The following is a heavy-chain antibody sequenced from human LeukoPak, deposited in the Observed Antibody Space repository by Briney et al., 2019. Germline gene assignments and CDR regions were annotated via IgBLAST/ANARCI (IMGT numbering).Heavy chain of an antibody. CDR1: GGTFSSYA. J-gene: IGHJ4*02. CDR3: ARVDLLLWFGELPQYYFDY. Sequence: GSSVKVSCKASGGTFSSYAISWVRQAPGQGLEWMGGIIPIFGTANYAQKLQGRVTMTTDTSTSTAYMELRSLRSDDTAVYYCARVDLLLWFGELPQYYFDYWGQGTLVTVSS. CDR2: IIPIFGTA. V-gene: IGHV1-69*05. D-gene: IGHD3-10*01.